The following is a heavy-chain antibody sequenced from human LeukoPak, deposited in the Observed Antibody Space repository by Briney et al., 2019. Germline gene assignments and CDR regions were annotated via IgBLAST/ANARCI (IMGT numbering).Heavy chain of an antibody. V-gene: IGHV4-39*01. CDR3: ARHRRRVGMVPEPDV. J-gene: IGHJ6*04. CDR1: GGSISSSSYY. D-gene: IGHD3-10*01. CDR2: IYYSGST. Sequence: PSETLSLTCTVSGGSISSSSYYWGWIRQPPGKGLEWIGSIYYSGSTYYNPSLKSRVTISVDTSKNQFSLKLSSVTAADTAVYYCARHRRRVGMVPEPDVWGKGTTVTVSS.